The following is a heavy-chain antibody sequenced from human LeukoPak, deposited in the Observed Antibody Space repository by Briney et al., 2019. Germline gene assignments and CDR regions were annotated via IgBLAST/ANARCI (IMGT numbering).Heavy chain of an antibody. D-gene: IGHD2-21*02. J-gene: IGHJ4*02. CDR1: GGSISSYY. V-gene: IGHV4-4*07. CDR3: ARASDCGGDCYPYYFDY. Sequence: SETLSLTCTVSGGSISSYYWSWIRQPAGKGLEWIGRIYTSGSTNYNPSLKSRVTMSVDTSKNQFSLKLSSVTAADTAVYYCARASDCGGDCYPYYFDYWGQGTLVTVSS. CDR2: IYTSGST.